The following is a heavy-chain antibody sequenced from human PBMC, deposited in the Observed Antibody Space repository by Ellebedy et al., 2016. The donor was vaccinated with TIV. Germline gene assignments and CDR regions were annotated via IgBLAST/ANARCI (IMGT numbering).Heavy chain of an antibody. CDR3: ARDRDYYYGMDV. J-gene: IGHJ6*02. CDR2: INPNSGGT. CDR1: GYTFTSYG. V-gene: IGHV1-2*04. Sequence: ASVKVSCXASGYTFTSYGISWVRQAPGQGLEWMGWINPNSGGTNYAQKFQGWVTMTRDTSISTAYMELSRLRSDDTAVYYCARDRDYYYGMDVWGQGTTVTVSS.